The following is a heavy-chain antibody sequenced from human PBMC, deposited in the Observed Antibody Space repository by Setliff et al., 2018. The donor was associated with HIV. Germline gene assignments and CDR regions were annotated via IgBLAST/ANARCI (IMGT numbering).Heavy chain of an antibody. V-gene: IGHV4-39*01. Sequence: KPSETLSLTCIVSGVSTISSSSSYYWGWIRQPPGKGLEWIGEINHSGSTNYNPSLKSRVTMSVDTSKNQFSLKLNSVTAADTAVYYCTRRKYYGSGIYYGYYYYMDVWDKGTTVTVSS. J-gene: IGHJ6*03. D-gene: IGHD3-10*01. CDR3: TRRKYYGSGIYYGYYYYMDV. CDR1: GVSTISSSSSYY. CDR2: INHSGST.